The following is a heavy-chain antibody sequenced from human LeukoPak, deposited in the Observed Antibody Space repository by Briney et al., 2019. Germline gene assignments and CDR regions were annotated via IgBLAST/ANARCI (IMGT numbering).Heavy chain of an antibody. CDR3: ARSELGGDCFNY. J-gene: IGHJ4*02. CDR2: INSDGSST. CDR1: GFTFSSYW. Sequence: GGSLRLSCAASGFTFSSYWMHWVRQAPGKGLVWVSRINSDGSSTSYADSVKGRFTISRGNAKNTLYLQMNSLRAEDTAVYYCARSELGGDCFNYWGQGTLVTVSS. D-gene: IGHD2-21*01. V-gene: IGHV3-74*01.